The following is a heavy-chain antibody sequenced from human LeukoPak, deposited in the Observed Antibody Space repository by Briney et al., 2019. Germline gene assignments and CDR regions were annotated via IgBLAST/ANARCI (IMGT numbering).Heavy chain of an antibody. J-gene: IGHJ1*01. CDR2: IYTSGST. V-gene: IGHV4-61*02. Sequence: SETLSLTCTVSGDSINSGTYYWSWIRQPAGKGLEWIGRIYTSGSTNYNPSLKSRVTISVDTSKNQFSLKLSSVTAADTAVYYCAREVSSSWYPTTYFQHWGQGTLVTVSS. D-gene: IGHD6-13*01. CDR1: GDSINSGTYY. CDR3: AREVSSSWYPTTYFQH.